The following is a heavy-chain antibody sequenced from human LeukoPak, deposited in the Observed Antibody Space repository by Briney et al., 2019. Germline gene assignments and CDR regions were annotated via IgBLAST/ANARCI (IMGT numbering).Heavy chain of an antibody. CDR2: IRYDGSNK. V-gene: IGHV3-30*02. J-gene: IGHJ4*02. CDR3: AKGERGYCSSTTCYAVD. D-gene: IGHD2-2*01. Sequence: GGSLRLSCAASGFTFSSYGMHWVRQAPGKGLEWVAFIRYDGSNKYYADSVKGRFTISRDNSKNTLYLQMNSLRVEDTAVYYCAKGERGYCSSTTCYAVDWGQGTLVTVSS. CDR1: GFTFSSYG.